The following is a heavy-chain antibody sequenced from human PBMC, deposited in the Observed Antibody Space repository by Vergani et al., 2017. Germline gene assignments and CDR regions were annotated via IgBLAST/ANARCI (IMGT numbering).Heavy chain of an antibody. CDR2: IYTSGST. D-gene: IGHD2-15*01. J-gene: IGHJ4*02. CDR3: ARAPVSYCSGGSCYESDY. Sequence: QVQLQESGPGLVKPSQTLSLTCTVSGGSISSYYWSWIRQPAGKGLEWIGRIYTSGSTNYNPSLKSRVTISVDTSKNQFSLKLSSVTAADTAVYYCARAPVSYCSGGSCYESDYWGQGTLVTVSS. V-gene: IGHV4-4*07. CDR1: GGSISSYY.